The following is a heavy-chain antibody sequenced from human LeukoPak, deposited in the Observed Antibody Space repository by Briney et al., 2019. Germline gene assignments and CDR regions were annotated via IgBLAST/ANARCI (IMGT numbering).Heavy chain of an antibody. D-gene: IGHD3-10*02. V-gene: IGHV1-69*04. CDR3: ARGPRGIVFGELLYFDY. CDR2: IIPILGIL. CDR1: GGTFSSYA. J-gene: IGHJ4*02. Sequence: ASVKVSCKASGGTFSSYAISWVRQAPGQGLEWMGRIIPILGILNYAQKFQGRVTFTADKSTTTAYMELSSLRSEDTALYYCARGPRGIVFGELLYFDYWGQGTPVTVSS.